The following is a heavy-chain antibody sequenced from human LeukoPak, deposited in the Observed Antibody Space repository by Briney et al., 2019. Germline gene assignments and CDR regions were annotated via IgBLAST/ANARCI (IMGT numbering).Heavy chain of an antibody. CDR2: INPNSGGT. Sequence: ASVTVSCKASGYIITGYYMHGVRQAAGQERAWMGWINPNSGGTNYAQKFQGRITMTRDTSISTAYMELSRLRSDDTALYYCARATSGWHPPFYYWGQGTLVSVSS. J-gene: IGHJ4*02. CDR1: GYIITGYY. V-gene: IGHV1-2*02. D-gene: IGHD6-19*01. CDR3: ARATSGWHPPFYY.